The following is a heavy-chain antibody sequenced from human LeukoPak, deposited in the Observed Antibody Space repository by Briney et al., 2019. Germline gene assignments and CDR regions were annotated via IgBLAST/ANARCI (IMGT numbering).Heavy chain of an antibody. Sequence: PGGSLRLACAASGFSFSSYAMRWVRQAPGKGLEWVSGISAGSDSTNYADSVKGRFTISRDNSRNTLYLQMTSLRADDTAVYYCAKPRERGGYFFDFWGQGTLVTVSS. CDR2: ISAGSDST. D-gene: IGHD3-22*01. CDR3: AKPRERGGYFFDF. CDR1: GFSFSSYA. J-gene: IGHJ4*02. V-gene: IGHV3-23*01.